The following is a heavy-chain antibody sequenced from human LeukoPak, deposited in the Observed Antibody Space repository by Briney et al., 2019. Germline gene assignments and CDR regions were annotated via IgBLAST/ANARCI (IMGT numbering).Heavy chain of an antibody. CDR2: IYYSGST. J-gene: IGHJ4*02. CDR1: GGSISSYY. V-gene: IGHV4-59*01. D-gene: IGHD5-12*01. Sequence: SETLSLTCTVAGGSISSYYCSWIRQPPGKGPEWIGYIYYSGSTNYNPSLKSRVTISVDTSKNQFSLKLSSVTAADTAVYYCARGMDIVATDYWGQGTLVTVSS. CDR3: ARGMDIVATDY.